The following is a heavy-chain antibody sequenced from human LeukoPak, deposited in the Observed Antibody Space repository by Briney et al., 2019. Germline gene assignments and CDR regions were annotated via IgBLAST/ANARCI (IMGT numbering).Heavy chain of an antibody. CDR1: GGSSSGYY. D-gene: IGHD1-26*01. CDR3: ARYYVARIFDY. CDR2: INHSGST. V-gene: IGHV4-34*01. J-gene: IGHJ4*02. Sequence: SETLSLTCAVYGGSSSGYYWSWIRQPPGKRLEWIGEINHSGSTNYNPSLKSRVTISVDTSKNQFSLKLSSVTAADTAVYYCARYYVARIFDYWGQGTLVTVSS.